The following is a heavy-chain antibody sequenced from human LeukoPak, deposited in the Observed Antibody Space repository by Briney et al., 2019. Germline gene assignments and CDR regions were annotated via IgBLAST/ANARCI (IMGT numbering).Heavy chain of an antibody. V-gene: IGHV1-2*02. Sequence: ASVKVSCKASGYTFTSYCMHWVRQAPGQGLEWMGWINANSGDTNYAQKFQGRVTMTRDTSISIAYMELRRLRSDDTAVYYCARESGERGSGSYLIAYWRQGTVVSVSS. CDR3: ARESGERGSGSYLIAY. CDR1: GYTFTSYC. D-gene: IGHD3-10*01. CDR2: INANSGDT. J-gene: IGHJ4*02.